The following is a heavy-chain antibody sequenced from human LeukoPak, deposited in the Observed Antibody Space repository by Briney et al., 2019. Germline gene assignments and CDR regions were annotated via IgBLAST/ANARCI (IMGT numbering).Heavy chain of an antibody. CDR1: GGSITTFY. V-gene: IGHV4-59*01. D-gene: IGHD3-9*01. J-gene: IGHJ6*02. CDR2: IDYSGRA. CDR3: ARWRYLDV. Sequence: SETPSLTCTVSGGSITTFYWSWVRQPPGKGLEYIGHIDYSGRAKYNPSLKSRVTISVDTSKNQFSLKLSSVTAADTAIYYCARWRYLDVWGQGTTVTVSS.